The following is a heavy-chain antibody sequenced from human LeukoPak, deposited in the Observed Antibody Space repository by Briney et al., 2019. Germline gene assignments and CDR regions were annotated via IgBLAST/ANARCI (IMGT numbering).Heavy chain of an antibody. V-gene: IGHV4-39*07. Sequence: SETLSLTCTVSGGSISSSSYYWGWIRQPPGKGLEWIGSIYYSGSTYYNPSLKSRVTISVDTSKNQFSLKLSSVTAADTAVYYCAREVRFLEWLFDYWGQGTLVTVSS. CDR2: IYYSGST. D-gene: IGHD3-3*01. CDR3: AREVRFLEWLFDY. J-gene: IGHJ4*02. CDR1: GGSISSSSYY.